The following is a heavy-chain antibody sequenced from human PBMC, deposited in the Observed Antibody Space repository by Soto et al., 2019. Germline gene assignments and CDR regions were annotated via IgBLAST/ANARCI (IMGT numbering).Heavy chain of an antibody. CDR2: ISGSGDNT. D-gene: IGHD3-3*01. CDR1: GFTFSSYA. V-gene: IGHV3-23*01. Sequence: EVQLLESGGGLVQPGGSLRLSCAASGFTFSSYALNWVRQAPGKGLEWVSVISGSGDNTYYADSVKGRFTISRDNSKNTLYLQMNLLRAEDTAVYYCAKDLGTDDFWSAYYTYYYMDVWGKGTTVTVSS. CDR3: AKDLGTDDFWSAYYTYYYMDV. J-gene: IGHJ6*03.